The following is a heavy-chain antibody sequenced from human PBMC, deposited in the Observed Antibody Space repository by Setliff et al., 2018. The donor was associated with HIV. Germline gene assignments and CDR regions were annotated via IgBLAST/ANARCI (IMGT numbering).Heavy chain of an antibody. V-gene: IGHV4-39*02. D-gene: IGHD3-16*01. CDR3: ARDGGSSGWYF. CDR2: MYYTGST. Sequence: SETLSLTCTVSGGSTDSGSYYWAWIRQPPGKGLEWIGSMYYTGSTYYNPSLKSRVTISIDTSKNQFSLKLNSVTAADTAMYYCARDGGSSGWYF. CDR1: GGSTDSGSYY. J-gene: IGHJ2*01.